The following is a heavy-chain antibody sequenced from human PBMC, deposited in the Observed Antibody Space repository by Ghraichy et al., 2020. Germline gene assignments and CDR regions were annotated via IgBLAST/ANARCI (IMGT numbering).Heavy chain of an antibody. V-gene: IGHV3-23*01. Sequence: GGSLRLSCAASGLTFTRQGMGWVRQAPGKGLEWVSVISVTGGTQHADSLKGRFSTSRDISNNTLYLQMNSLRAEDTAVYYCATRRQYWSAEAGASDAFDIWGQGTMVTVSS. D-gene: IGHD6-19*01. CDR2: ISVTGGT. J-gene: IGHJ3*02. CDR3: ATRRQYWSAEAGASDAFDI. CDR1: GLTFTRQG.